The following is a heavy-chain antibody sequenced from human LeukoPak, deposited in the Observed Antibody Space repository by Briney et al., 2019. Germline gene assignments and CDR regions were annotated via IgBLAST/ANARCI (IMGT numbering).Heavy chain of an antibody. Sequence: SETLSLTCTVSSGSVSSAVYHWSWLRQPPGKGLEWIGYIDYSGSTNYNPSLKSRVTISVDTSKNQFSLKLGSVTAADTAVYYCARGPTLTTDYWGQGTLVTVSS. V-gene: IGHV4-61*08. J-gene: IGHJ4*02. CDR3: ARGPTLTTDY. CDR2: IDYSGST. CDR1: SGSVSSAVYH. D-gene: IGHD4-17*01.